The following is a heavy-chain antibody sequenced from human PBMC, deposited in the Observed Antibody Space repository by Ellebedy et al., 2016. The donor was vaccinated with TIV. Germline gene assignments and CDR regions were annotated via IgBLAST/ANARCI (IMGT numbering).Heavy chain of an antibody. CDR2: INWNGAYT. D-gene: IGHD3-10*01. V-gene: IGHV3-20*04. CDR3: ARDINSNYGSGTYK. J-gene: IGHJ4*02. Sequence: GESLKISCATSGFTFDAHGMSWVRQVPGKGLEWVSGINWNGAYTGYADSVKGRFTISRDNAKKFVYLQMNGLRAEDTALYYCARDINSNYGSGTYKWGQGTLVTVSS. CDR1: GFTFDAHG.